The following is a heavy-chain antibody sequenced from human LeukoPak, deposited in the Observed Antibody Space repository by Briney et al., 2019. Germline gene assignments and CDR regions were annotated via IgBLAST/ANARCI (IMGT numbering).Heavy chain of an antibody. V-gene: IGHV4-59*11. CDR3: ARADSSGWYGYYFDY. J-gene: IGHJ4*02. CDR2: IYYRGST. Sequence: SETLSLTCTVSGGSISSHYWSWIRQPPGKGLEWLGYIYYRGSTNYNPSLKSRVTISVDTSKNQFSLKLSSVTAADTAVYYCARADSSGWYGYYFDYWGQGTLVTVSS. D-gene: IGHD6-19*01. CDR1: GGSISSHY.